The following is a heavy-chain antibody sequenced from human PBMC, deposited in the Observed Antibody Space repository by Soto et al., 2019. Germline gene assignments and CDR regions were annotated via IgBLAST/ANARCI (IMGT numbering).Heavy chain of an antibody. Sequence: GEALKISCRGSGDILTSYLISGVRQMPGKSLELIVRIDPSDSYTNYSPSFQGHVTISAEKSISTAYLQWSGLKASDTAMYYCASTRYSSGWSEYYLDYSGQRTPVPVSS. CDR1: GDILTSYL. J-gene: IGHJ4*02. V-gene: IGHV5-10-1*01. CDR3: ASTRYSSGWSEYYLDY. D-gene: IGHD6-19*01. CDR2: IDPSDSYT.